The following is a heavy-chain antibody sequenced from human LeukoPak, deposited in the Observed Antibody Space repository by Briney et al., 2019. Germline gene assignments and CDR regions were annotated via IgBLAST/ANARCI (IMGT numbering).Heavy chain of an antibody. V-gene: IGHV3-15*01. CDR2: IKSKTDGGTT. J-gene: IGHJ4*02. D-gene: IGHD5-24*01. CDR1: GFTFSNAW. CDR3: TTVSFRFGDGYHPGY. Sequence: SGGSLRLSCAASGFTFSNAWMSWVRQAPGKGLEWVGRIKSKTDGGTTDCAAPVKGRFTISRDDSKNTLYLQMNSLKTEDTAVYYCTTVSFRFGDGYHPGYWGQGTLVTVSS.